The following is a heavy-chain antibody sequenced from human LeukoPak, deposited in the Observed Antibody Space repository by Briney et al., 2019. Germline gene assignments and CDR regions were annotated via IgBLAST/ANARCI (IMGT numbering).Heavy chain of an antibody. CDR2: ISYDGSNK. CDR3: AKDGAHSSGWYRDFDY. J-gene: IGHJ4*02. Sequence: PGGSLRLSCAASGFTFSSYGMHWVRQAPGKGLEWVAVISYDGSNKYYADSVKGRFTISRDNSKNTLYLQMNSLRAEDTAVYYCAKDGAHSSGWYRDFDYWGQGTLVTVSS. D-gene: IGHD6-19*01. V-gene: IGHV3-30*18. CDR1: GFTFSSYG.